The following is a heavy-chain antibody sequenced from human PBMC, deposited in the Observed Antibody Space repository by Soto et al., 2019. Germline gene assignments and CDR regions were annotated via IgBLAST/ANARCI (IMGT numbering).Heavy chain of an antibody. D-gene: IGHD2-21*02. V-gene: IGHV1-46*01. Sequence: ASVKVSCKASGYTFTSYYMHWVRQAPGQGLEWMGIINPSGGSTSYAQKFQGRVTMTRDTSTSTVYMELSSLGSEDTAVYYCARGAYCGGDCSDYYYYGMDVWGQGTTVTVSS. CDR2: INPSGGST. CDR1: GYTFTSYY. CDR3: ARGAYCGGDCSDYYYYGMDV. J-gene: IGHJ6*02.